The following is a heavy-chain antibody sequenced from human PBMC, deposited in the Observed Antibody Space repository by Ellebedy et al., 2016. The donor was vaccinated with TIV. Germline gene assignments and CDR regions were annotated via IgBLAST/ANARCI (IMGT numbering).Heavy chain of an antibody. V-gene: IGHV5-51*01. Sequence: GESLKISCQGSGDNFISYWIGWVRQMPGKGLEWMGIIYPGDSDTRYSPSFQGQVTLSADKSISTAYLQWSSLNASDTAMYYCARHVFRGYFDAFDIWGQGTMVTVSS. J-gene: IGHJ3*02. CDR2: IYPGDSDT. CDR1: GDNFISYW. CDR3: ARHVFRGYFDAFDI. D-gene: IGHD2-15*01.